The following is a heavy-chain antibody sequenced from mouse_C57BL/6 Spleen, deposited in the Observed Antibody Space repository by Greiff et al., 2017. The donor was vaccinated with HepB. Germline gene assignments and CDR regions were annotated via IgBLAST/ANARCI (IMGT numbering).Heavy chain of an antibody. CDR3: ARPVKRGAMDY. Sequence: VQLQQSGPELVKPGASVKISCKASGYAFSSSWMNWVKQRPGKGLEWIGRIYPGDGDTNYNGKFKGKATLTADKSSSTAYMQLSSLTSEDSAVYFCARPVKRGAMDYWGQGTSVTVSS. V-gene: IGHV1-82*01. D-gene: IGHD1-1*01. J-gene: IGHJ4*01. CDR2: IYPGDGDT. CDR1: GYAFSSSW.